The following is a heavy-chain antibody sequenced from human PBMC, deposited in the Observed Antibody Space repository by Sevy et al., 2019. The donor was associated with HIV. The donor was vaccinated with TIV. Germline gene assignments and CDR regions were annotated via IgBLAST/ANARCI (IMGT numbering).Heavy chain of an antibody. CDR2: IYYSGST. Sequence: SETVSLTCTVSGGSVSSGSYYWSWIRQPPGKGLEWIGYIYYSGSTNYNPSLKSRVTISVDTSKNQFSLKLSSVTAADTAVYYCARDRGGYYDSSGYPKYGMDVWGQGTTVTVSS. D-gene: IGHD3-22*01. CDR1: GGSVSSGSYY. CDR3: ARDRGGYYDSSGYPKYGMDV. J-gene: IGHJ6*02. V-gene: IGHV4-61*01.